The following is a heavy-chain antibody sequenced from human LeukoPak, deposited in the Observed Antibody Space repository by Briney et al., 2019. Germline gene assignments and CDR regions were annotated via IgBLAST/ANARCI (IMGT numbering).Heavy chain of an antibody. CDR2: INPNSGGT. J-gene: IGHJ5*02. D-gene: IGHD2-15*01. CDR1: RYTFTGYY. V-gene: IGHV1-2*02. Sequence: ASVKVSCKASRYTFTGYYMHWVRQAPGQGLEWMGWINPNSGGTNYAQKFQGRVTMTRDTSISTAYMELSRLRSDDTAVYYCARDRVAAKNWFDPWGQGTLVTVSS. CDR3: ARDRVAAKNWFDP.